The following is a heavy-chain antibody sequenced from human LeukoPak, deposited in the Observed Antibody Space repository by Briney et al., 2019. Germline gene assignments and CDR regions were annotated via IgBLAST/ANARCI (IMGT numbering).Heavy chain of an antibody. Sequence: ASVKVSCKASGYTFTSYGISWVRQAPGQGLEWMGWISAYNGNTNYAQKLQGRVTMTTDTSTSTAYMELRSLGSDDTAVYYCARGRSRGSSWYGGSSYYYGMDVWGQGTTVTVSS. V-gene: IGHV1-18*01. J-gene: IGHJ6*02. CDR1: GYTFTSYG. D-gene: IGHD6-13*01. CDR3: ARGRSRGSSWYGGSSYYYGMDV. CDR2: ISAYNGNT.